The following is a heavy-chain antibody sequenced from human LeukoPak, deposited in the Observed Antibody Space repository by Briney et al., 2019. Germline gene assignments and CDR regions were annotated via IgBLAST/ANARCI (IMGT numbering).Heavy chain of an antibody. CDR3: ARDKCGGDCYSPGWDDAFDI. J-gene: IGHJ3*02. D-gene: IGHD2-21*02. CDR1: GFTFSSYW. V-gene: IGHV3-7*01. Sequence: GGSLRLSCAASGFTFSSYWISWVRQAPGKGREWVANIKQDGSDKYYVDCVKGRFTKSRDNAKNSLYLQMDGLRAEDTAVYYCARDKCGGDCYSPGWDDAFDIWGQGTMVTVSS. CDR2: IKQDGSDK.